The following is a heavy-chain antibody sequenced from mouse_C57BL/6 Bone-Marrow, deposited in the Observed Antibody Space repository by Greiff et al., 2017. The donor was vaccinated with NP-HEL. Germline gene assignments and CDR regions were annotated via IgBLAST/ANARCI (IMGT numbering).Heavy chain of an antibody. J-gene: IGHJ3*01. Sequence: QVQLKESGPGILQPSQTLSLTCSFSGFSLSTFGMGVGWIRQPSGKGLEWLAHIWWDDDKYYNPALKSRLSISKDTSKNQVFLKIANVDTADTATYYCASLLLRAWFAYWGQGTLVTVSA. CDR3: ASLLLRAWFAY. CDR1: GFSLSTFGMG. V-gene: IGHV8-8*01. CDR2: IWWDDDK. D-gene: IGHD1-1*01.